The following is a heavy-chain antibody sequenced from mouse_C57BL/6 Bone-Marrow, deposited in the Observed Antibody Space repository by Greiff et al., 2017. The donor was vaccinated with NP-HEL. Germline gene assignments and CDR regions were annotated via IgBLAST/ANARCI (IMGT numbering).Heavy chain of an antibody. CDR1: GYTFTSYG. J-gene: IGHJ2*01. CDR2: IYPRSGNT. CDR3: LIYYYGTVYFDY. V-gene: IGHV1-81*01. D-gene: IGHD1-1*01. Sequence: QVQLQQSGAELARPGASVKLSCKASGYTFTSYGISWVKQRTGQGLEWIGEIYPRSGNTYYNEKFKGKATLTADKSSSTAYMELRSLTSEDSAVYFCLIYYYGTVYFDYWGQGTTLTVSS.